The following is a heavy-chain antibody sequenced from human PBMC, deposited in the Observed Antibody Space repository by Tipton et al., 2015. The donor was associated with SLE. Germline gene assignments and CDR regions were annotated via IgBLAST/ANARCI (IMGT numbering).Heavy chain of an antibody. V-gene: IGHV4-4*07. J-gene: IGHJ4*02. CDR1: GDSLIGSH. D-gene: IGHD2-8*01. CDR2: IYNGGST. CDR3: ARTNRGCFDY. Sequence: TLSLTCTVSGDSLIGSHWTWIRQPAGKGLEWIGRIYNGGSTNYNPSLKSRLSMSADTSKNQMSLKLNSVTAADTAVYYCARTNRGCFDYWGQGTLVTVSS.